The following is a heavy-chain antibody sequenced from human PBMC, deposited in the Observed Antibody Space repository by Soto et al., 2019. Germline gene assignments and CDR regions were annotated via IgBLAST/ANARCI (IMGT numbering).Heavy chain of an antibody. V-gene: IGHV4-39*01. J-gene: IGHJ5*02. CDR3: ARPYTITNWFDP. Sequence: SETLSLTCTVSGGSISSSSYYWGWIRQPPGKGLEWIGSIYYSGSTYYNPSLKSRVTISVDTSKNQFSLKLSSVTAADTAVYYCARPYTITNWFDPWGQGTLVTVSS. D-gene: IGHD5-12*01. CDR1: GGSISSSSYY. CDR2: IYYSGST.